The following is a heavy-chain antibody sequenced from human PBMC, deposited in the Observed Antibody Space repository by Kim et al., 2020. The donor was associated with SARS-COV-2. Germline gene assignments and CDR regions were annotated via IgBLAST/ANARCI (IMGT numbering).Heavy chain of an antibody. CDR1: GFTFSSYS. V-gene: IGHV3-21*01. CDR2: ISSSSSYI. J-gene: IGHJ4*02. Sequence: GGSLRLSCAASGFTFSSYSMNWVRQAPGKGLEWVSSISSSSSYIYYADSVKGRFTISRDNAKNSLYLQMNSLRAEDTAVYYCARGEYSSGWTEAPDYWGQGTLVTVSS. CDR3: ARGEYSSGWTEAPDY. D-gene: IGHD6-19*01.